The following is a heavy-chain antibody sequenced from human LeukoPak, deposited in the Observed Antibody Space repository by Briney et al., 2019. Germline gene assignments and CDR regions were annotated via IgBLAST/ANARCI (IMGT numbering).Heavy chain of an antibody. J-gene: IGHJ4*02. D-gene: IGHD4-17*01. CDR1: GGSISSYY. V-gene: IGHV4-59*01. CDR3: ARGSGPVTIDY. CDR2: IYYSGST. Sequence: PSETVSLTCTVSGGSISSYYWSWIRQPPGKGLEWIGYIYYSGSTNYNPSLKSRVTISVDTSKNQFSLKLSSVTAADTAVYYCARGSGPVTIDYWGQGTLVTVSS.